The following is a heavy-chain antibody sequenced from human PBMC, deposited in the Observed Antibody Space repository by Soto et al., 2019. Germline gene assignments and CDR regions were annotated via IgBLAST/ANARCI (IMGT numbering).Heavy chain of an antibody. J-gene: IGHJ6*02. Sequence: QLQLQESGSGLVKPSQTLSLTCAVSGGSISSGGYSWSWIRQPPGKGLEWIGYIYHSGSTYYNPSLKSRVTISVDRSKNQCSLKLSSVTASDTAVYYCARVITKGYYYGMDVWGQGTTVTVSS. V-gene: IGHV4-30-2*01. D-gene: IGHD3-22*01. CDR2: IYHSGST. CDR3: ARVITKGYYYGMDV. CDR1: GGSISSGGYS.